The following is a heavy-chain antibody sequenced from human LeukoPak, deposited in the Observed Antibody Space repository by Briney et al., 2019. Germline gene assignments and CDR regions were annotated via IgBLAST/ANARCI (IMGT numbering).Heavy chain of an antibody. CDR3: ARHGDGGSGSYYPLGY. J-gene: IGHJ4*02. Sequence: PSETLSLTCTVSGGSISSSSYYWGWIRQPPGKGLEWIGSIYYSGSTYYNPSLKSRVTISVDTSKNQFSLKLSSVTAADTAVYYCARHGDGGSGSYYPLGYWGQGTLVTVSS. D-gene: IGHD1-26*01. V-gene: IGHV4-39*01. CDR2: IYYSGST. CDR1: GGSISSSSYY.